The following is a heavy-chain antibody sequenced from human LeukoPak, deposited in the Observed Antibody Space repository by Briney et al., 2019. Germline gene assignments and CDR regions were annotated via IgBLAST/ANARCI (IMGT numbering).Heavy chain of an antibody. CDR2: IKPDGSEK. D-gene: IGHD5-12*01. J-gene: IGHJ4*02. CDR1: NSW. CDR3: ASRAGYTGSWSAFDY. V-gene: IGHV3-7*02. Sequence: PGGSLRLSCAGLGNSWMSWVRQAAGQGLGWVANIKPDGSEKYYVDSVKCRFTISRDNAKNSLFLQKNSLRVEDRAGYYCASRAGYTGSWSAFDYWGQGTLVTVSS.